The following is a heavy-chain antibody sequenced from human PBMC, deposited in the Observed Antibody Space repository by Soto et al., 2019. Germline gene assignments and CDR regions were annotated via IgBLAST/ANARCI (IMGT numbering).Heavy chain of an antibody. CDR3: AKGVWYTWNYRSAFDI. Sequence: PGGSLRLSCAASGFTFDDYAMHWVRQAPGKGLEWVSGISWNSGSIGYADSVKGRFTISRDNAKNSLYLQMNSLRAEDTALYYCAKGVWYTWNYRSAFDIWGQGTMVTVSS. CDR1: GFTFDDYA. D-gene: IGHD1-7*01. V-gene: IGHV3-9*01. J-gene: IGHJ3*02. CDR2: ISWNSGSI.